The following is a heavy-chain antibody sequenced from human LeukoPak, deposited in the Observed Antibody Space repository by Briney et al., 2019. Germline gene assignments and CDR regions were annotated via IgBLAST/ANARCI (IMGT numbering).Heavy chain of an antibody. CDR2: ISYDGSNK. Sequence: PGGSLRLSCAASGFTFSSYGMHWVRQAPGKGLEWVAVISYDGSNKYYADSVKGRFTISRDNSKNTLYLQMNSLRAEDTAVYYCAKGFNLWGQGTLVTVSS. CDR1: GFTFSSYG. CDR3: AKGFNL. J-gene: IGHJ5*02. V-gene: IGHV3-30*18.